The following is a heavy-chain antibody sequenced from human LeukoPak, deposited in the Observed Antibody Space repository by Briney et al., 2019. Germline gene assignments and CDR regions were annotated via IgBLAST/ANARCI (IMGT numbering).Heavy chain of an antibody. Sequence: SVKVSCKASGGTFSSYAISSVRQAPGQGLEWMGGIIPIFGTANYAQRFQGRVTITADKSTSTAYMELSSLRSEDTAVYYCARDKPAAGTRPYFQHWGQGTLVTVSS. J-gene: IGHJ1*01. D-gene: IGHD6-13*01. CDR3: ARDKPAAGTRPYFQH. CDR1: GGTFSSYA. CDR2: IIPIFGTA. V-gene: IGHV1-69*06.